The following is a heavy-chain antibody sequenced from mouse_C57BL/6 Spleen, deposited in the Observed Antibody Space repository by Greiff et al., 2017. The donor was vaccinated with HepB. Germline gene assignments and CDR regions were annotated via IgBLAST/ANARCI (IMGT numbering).Heavy chain of an antibody. CDR3: ARADYDAWFAY. CDR1: GYAFTNYL. CDR2: INPGSGGT. J-gene: IGHJ3*01. D-gene: IGHD2-4*01. V-gene: IGHV1-54*01. Sequence: VQLKESGAELVRPGTSVKVSCKASGYAFTNYLIEWVKQRPGQGLEWIGVINPGSGGTNYNEKFKGKATLTADKSSSTAYMQLSSLTSEDSAVYFCARADYDAWFAYWGQGTLVTVSA.